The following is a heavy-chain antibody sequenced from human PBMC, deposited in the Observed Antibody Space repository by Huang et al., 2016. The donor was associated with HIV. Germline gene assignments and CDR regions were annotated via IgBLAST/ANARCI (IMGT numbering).Heavy chain of an antibody. CDR1: GYGFSSYW. J-gene: IGHJ4*02. CDR2: IYHRDAEP. CDR3: ARQVDGFRSHFDF. D-gene: IGHD5-18*01. V-gene: IGHV5-51*01. Sequence: EVLLVQSGAELKEPGESLKISCKASGYGFSSYWIGWVRQTPGKGLAGMGIIYHRDAEPKYSPSFDGQVTISADKSTRTAYLQWESLKAPDTAIYFCARQVDGFRSHFDFWGQGTLVSVSS.